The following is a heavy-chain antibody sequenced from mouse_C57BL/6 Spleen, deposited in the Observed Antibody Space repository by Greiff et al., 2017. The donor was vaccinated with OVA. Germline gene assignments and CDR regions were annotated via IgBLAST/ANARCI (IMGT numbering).Heavy chain of an antibody. CDR3: AKHGGSSYAMDY. V-gene: IGHV2-9*01. CDR2: IWGGGST. CDR1: GFSLTSYG. J-gene: IGHJ4*01. Sequence: QVQLKQSGPGLVAPSQSLSITCTVSGFSLTSYGVDWVRQPPGKGLEWLGVIWGGGSTHYNSAIMSRLSISKDNSKCQVVLNMNILQTYDTAMYYCAKHGGSSYAMDYWGQGTSVTVSS. D-gene: IGHD1-1*01.